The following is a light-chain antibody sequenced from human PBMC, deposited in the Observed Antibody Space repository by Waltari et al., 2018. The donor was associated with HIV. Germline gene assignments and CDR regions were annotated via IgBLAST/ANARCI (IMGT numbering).Light chain of an antibody. J-gene: IGLJ2*01. CDR2: DVS. V-gene: IGLV2-14*01. CDR3: SSYTSSSTDVV. CDR1: SSDVGAYNY. Sequence: QSALTQPASVSGSPGQSITLSCPGPSSDVGAYNYVSWYQQHPGKAPKLMIFDVSNRPSGVSNRVSGSKSGNTASLTISGLQAEDEADYYCSSYTSSSTDVVFGGGTKLTVL.